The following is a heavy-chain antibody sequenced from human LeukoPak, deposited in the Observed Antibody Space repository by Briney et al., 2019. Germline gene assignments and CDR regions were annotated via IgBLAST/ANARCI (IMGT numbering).Heavy chain of an antibody. J-gene: IGHJ5*02. V-gene: IGHV3-66*02. CDR1: GFTVSSNS. D-gene: IGHD6-13*01. Sequence: GGSLRLSCAASGFTVSSNSMTWVRQAPGKGLEWVSVIYSGGTTYYADSVKGRFTISRDNSKNTLYLQMNSLRVEDTAVYYCASSSWSRSNWFDTWGQGTLVTVSS. CDR2: IYSGGTT. CDR3: ASSSWSRSNWFDT.